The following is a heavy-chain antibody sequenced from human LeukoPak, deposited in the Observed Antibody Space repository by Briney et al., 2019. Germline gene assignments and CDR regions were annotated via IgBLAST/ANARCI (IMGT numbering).Heavy chain of an antibody. CDR2: IYYSGST. CDR3: ARVPYGSGVNWFDP. CDR1: GGSISSGGYY. V-gene: IGHV4-31*03. J-gene: IGHJ5*02. D-gene: IGHD3-10*01. Sequence: KPSETLSLTCTVSGGSISSGGYYWSWIRQHPGKGLEWIGYIYYSGSTFHNPSLKSRVTISIDTSKNQFSLKLSSVTAADTAVYYCARVPYGSGVNWFDPWGQGTLVTVSS.